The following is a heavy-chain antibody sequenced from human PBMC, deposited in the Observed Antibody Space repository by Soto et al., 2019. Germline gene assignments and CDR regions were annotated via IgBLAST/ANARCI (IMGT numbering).Heavy chain of an antibody. D-gene: IGHD5-18*01. V-gene: IGHV1-69*06. J-gene: IGHJ4*02. Sequence: SVKVSCKASGGTFSSYAISWVRQAPGQGLEWMGGIIPIFGTANYAQKFQGRVTITADKSTSTAYMELSSLRSEDTAVYYCARERGYSYGTDLDYWGQGTLVTVSS. CDR3: ARERGYSYGTDLDY. CDR2: IIPIFGTA. CDR1: GGTFSSYA.